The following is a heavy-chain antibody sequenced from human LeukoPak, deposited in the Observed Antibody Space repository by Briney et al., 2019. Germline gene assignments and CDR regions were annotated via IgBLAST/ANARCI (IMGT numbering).Heavy chain of an antibody. CDR3: ARGGTVAARIGGIGY. V-gene: IGHV1-69*13. CDR1: GGTFSSYA. CDR2: IIPILGTA. D-gene: IGHD6-6*01. J-gene: IGHJ4*02. Sequence: SVKVSCKASGGTFSSYAISWGRHAPGQGPEWMGGIIPILGTANYAQKFQGRVTITADESTSTAYMELRSLRSEDTAVYYCARGGTVAARIGGIGYWGQGTLVTVSS.